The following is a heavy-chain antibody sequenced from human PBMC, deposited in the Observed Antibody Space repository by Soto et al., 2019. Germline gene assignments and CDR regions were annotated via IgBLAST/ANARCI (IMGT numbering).Heavy chain of an antibody. Sequence: GGSLRLSCAASGFTFSSYSMNWVRQAPGKGLEWVSSISSSSSYIYYADSVKGRFTISRDNAKNSLYLQMNSLRAEDTAVYFCARDQTDSGGYSDSWGQGTLVTVSS. D-gene: IGHD3-22*01. CDR1: GFTFSSYS. CDR2: ISSSSSYI. J-gene: IGHJ4*02. CDR3: ARDQTDSGGYSDS. V-gene: IGHV3-21*01.